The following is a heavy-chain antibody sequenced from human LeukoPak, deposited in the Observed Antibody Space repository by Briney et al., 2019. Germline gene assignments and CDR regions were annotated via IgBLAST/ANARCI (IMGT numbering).Heavy chain of an antibody. Sequence: SETLSLTCAVYGGSFSGYYWSWIRQPPGKGLEWIGEINHSGSTNYNPSLKSRVTISVDTSKDQFSLKLSSVTAADTAVYYCATEKDWGQGTLVTVSS. J-gene: IGHJ4*02. CDR3: ATEKD. V-gene: IGHV4-34*01. CDR1: GGSFSGYY. CDR2: INHSGST.